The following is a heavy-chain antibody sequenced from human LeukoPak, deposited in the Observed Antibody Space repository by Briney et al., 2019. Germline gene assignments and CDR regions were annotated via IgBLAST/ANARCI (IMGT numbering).Heavy chain of an antibody. J-gene: IGHJ5*02. Sequence: GGSLRLSCAASGFTFSSYWMSWVRQAPGKGLEWVANIKQDGSEKYYVDSVKGRFTTSRDNAKNSLYLQMNSLRVEDTAVYYCARQPLSNWFDPWGQGTLVTVSS. V-gene: IGHV3-7*01. CDR1: GFTFSSYW. CDR2: IKQDGSEK. CDR3: ARQPLSNWFDP.